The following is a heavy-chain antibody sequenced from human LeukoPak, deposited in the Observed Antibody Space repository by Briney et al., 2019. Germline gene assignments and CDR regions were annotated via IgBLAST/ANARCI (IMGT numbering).Heavy chain of an antibody. CDR1: GDSVSSNIAA. J-gene: IGHJ4*02. V-gene: IGHV6-1*01. D-gene: IGHD6-13*01. CDR2: TYYRFKWYN. CDR3: ARVGYSSSWFFDY. Sequence: SQTLSLTCAISGDSVSSNIAAWNWIRQSPSRGLEWLGRTYYRFKWYNDYAVSVKSRITINPDTSKNHFSLQLNSVTPEDTAVYYCARVGYSSSWFFDYWGQGTLVTVSS.